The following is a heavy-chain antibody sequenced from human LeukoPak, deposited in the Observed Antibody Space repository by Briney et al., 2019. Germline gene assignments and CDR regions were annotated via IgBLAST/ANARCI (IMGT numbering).Heavy chain of an antibody. CDR2: INHPGTQK. D-gene: IGHD6-19*01. CDR3: TRAWLDASLAY. V-gene: IGHV3-7*01. J-gene: IGHJ4*02. Sequence: GGSLRLSCAASGSSFSDFCMSWVRQAPGKGLEWVAFINHPGTQKYSVASGERRFTISRDNAKNSLYLQLSRLRAEDTAVYYCTRAWLDASLAYWGQGVLVTVSS. CDR1: GSSFSDFC.